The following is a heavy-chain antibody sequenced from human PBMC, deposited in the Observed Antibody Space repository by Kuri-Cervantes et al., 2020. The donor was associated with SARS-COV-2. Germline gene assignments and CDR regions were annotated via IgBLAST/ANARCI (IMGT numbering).Heavy chain of an antibody. Sequence: SVKVSCKASGGTFSSYAISWVRQAPGQGLEWMGGIIPIFGTANYAQKFQGRVTITADKSTSTAYMELSSLRSVDTAVYYCAIRVEKGVGDYYYYYYMDVWGKGTTVTVSS. J-gene: IGHJ6*03. V-gene: IGHV1-69*06. CDR2: IIPIFGTA. CDR1: GGTFSSYA. D-gene: IGHD3-10*01. CDR3: AIRVEKGVGDYYYYYYMDV.